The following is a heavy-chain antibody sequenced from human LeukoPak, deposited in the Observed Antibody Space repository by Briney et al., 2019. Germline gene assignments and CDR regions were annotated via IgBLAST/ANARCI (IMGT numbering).Heavy chain of an antibody. Sequence: GASVKVSCKASGGTFSSYTISWVRQAPGQGLEWMGIINPSGGSTSYAQKFQGRVTMTRDTSTSTVYMELSSLRSEDTAVYYCARDDGEGSTPDWGQGTLVTVSS. CDR3: ARDDGEGSTPD. J-gene: IGHJ4*02. CDR2: INPSGGST. CDR1: GGTFSSYT. V-gene: IGHV1-46*01. D-gene: IGHD3-10*01.